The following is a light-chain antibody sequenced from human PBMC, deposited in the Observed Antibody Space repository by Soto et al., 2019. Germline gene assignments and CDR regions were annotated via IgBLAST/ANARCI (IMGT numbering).Light chain of an antibody. J-gene: IGKJ1*01. V-gene: IGKV1-39*01. CDR1: QSISSF. Sequence: DIQMTQSPSSLSASVGDRVTITCRASQSISSFLNWYQQKPGKAPNLLIYAASSLQSGVPSRFSGSGSGTDFPLTISSLQPEDFATYYCQQSYSTPQTFGQGTKVEIK. CDR3: QQSYSTPQT. CDR2: AAS.